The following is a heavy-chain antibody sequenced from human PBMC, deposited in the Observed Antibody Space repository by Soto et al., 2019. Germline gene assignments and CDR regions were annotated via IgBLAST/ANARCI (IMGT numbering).Heavy chain of an antibody. Sequence: PGESLKISCKGSGYSFTNYWINWVRQMPGKGLEWMGRIDPDDSYTNYSPSFQGHVTISVDKSIRTAYLQWSSLQASDTAIYYCARLPPPTYCSGSTCSGYWGQGTLVTVSS. CDR1: GYSFTNYW. D-gene: IGHD2-15*01. J-gene: IGHJ4*02. CDR2: IDPDDSYT. V-gene: IGHV5-10-1*01. CDR3: ARLPPPTYCSGSTCSGY.